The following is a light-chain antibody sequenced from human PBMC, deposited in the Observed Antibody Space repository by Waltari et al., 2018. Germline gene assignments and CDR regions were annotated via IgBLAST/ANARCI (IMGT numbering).Light chain of an antibody. CDR2: GGS. J-gene: IGKJ1*01. CDR1: QSVSRA. CDR3: QHYLRLPVT. V-gene: IGKV3-20*01. Sequence: EIVLTQSPGTLSLSLGERATVSCRASQSVSRALAWYQQKPGQAPRLVIYGGSTRATGIPDWFSGSGFGTDFSLTISRLEPDDFAIYYCQHYLRLPVTFGLGTTVEI.